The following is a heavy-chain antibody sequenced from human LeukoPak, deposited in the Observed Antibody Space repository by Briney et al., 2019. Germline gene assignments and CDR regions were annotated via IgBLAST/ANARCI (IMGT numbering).Heavy chain of an antibody. Sequence: SETLSLTCTVSGGSISSSSYYWGWIRQPPGKGLEWIGSIYYSGSPYYNPSLKSRVTISVDTSKNQFSLKLSSVTAADTAVYYCARDIVVVVAAIQHWFDPWGQGTLVTVSS. CDR3: ARDIVVVVAAIQHWFDP. J-gene: IGHJ5*02. V-gene: IGHV4-39*07. D-gene: IGHD2-15*01. CDR2: IYYSGSP. CDR1: GGSISSSSYY.